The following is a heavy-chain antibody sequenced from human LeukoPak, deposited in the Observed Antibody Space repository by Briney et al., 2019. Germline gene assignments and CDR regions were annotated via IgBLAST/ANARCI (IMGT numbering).Heavy chain of an antibody. D-gene: IGHD6-6*01. CDR1: GFTFSSYS. Sequence: GGSLRLSCAASGFTFSSYSMNWVRQAPGKGLEWVSSISSSSYIYYGDSVKGRFTISRDNAKNSLYLQMNSLRVEDTAVYYCVRDDTWAARQFDYWGQGTLVTVSS. V-gene: IGHV3-21*01. J-gene: IGHJ4*02. CDR3: VRDDTWAARQFDY. CDR2: ISSSSYI.